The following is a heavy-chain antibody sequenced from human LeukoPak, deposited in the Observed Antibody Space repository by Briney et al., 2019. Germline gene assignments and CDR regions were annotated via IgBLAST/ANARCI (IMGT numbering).Heavy chain of an antibody. D-gene: IGHD3-9*01. J-gene: IGHJ6*03. CDR1: GFTFDDYA. Sequence: GGSLRFSCAASGFTFDDYAMHWVRQAPGKGLEWVSGLNWNSGGIVYADSVKGRFTISRDNAKGSLYLQMNSLRAEDTALYYCARDGSYFDWSTEGFSGYMDVRGKGTTVTVSS. CDR2: LNWNSGGI. CDR3: ARDGSYFDWSTEGFSGYMDV. V-gene: IGHV3-9*01.